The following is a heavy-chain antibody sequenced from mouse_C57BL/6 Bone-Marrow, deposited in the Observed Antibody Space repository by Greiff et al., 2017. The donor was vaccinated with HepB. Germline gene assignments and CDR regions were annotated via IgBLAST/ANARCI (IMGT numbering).Heavy chain of an antibody. CDR2: IDPENGDT. D-gene: IGHD1-1*01. CDR1: GFNIKDDY. V-gene: IGHV14-4*01. Sequence: VQLQQSGAELVRPGASVKLSCTASGFNIKDDYMHWVKQRPEQGLEWIGWIDPENGDTEYASKFQGKATITADTSSNTAYLQLSSLTSEDTAVYYCTTWSSYAMDDWGQGTSVTVSS. J-gene: IGHJ4*01. CDR3: TTWSSYAMDD.